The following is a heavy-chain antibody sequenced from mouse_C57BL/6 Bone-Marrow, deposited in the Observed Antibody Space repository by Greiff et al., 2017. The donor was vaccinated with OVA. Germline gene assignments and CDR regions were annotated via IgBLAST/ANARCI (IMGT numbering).Heavy chain of an antibody. D-gene: IGHD2-5*01. J-gene: IGHJ3*01. V-gene: IGHV1-4*01. CDR1: GYTFTSYT. Sequence: VQLVESGAELARPGASVKMSCKASGYTFTSYTMHWVKQRPGQGLEWIGYINPSSGYTKYNQKFKDKATLTADKSSSTAYMQLSSLTSEDSAVYYCARAYYSTWFAYWGQGTLVTVSA. CDR2: INPSSGYT. CDR3: ARAYYSTWFAY.